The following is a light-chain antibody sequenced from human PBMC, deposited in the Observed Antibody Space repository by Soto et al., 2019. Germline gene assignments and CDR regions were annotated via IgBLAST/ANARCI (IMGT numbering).Light chain of an antibody. V-gene: IGLV2-23*03. CDR2: EGS. CDR3: CSYAGSSTFVV. Sequence: QSVLTQPASVSGYPGQSIIISCTGASSDVGSYNLVSWYQQHPGKAPKLMIYEGSKRPSGVSNRFSGSKSGNTASLTISGLQAEDEADYYCCSYAGSSTFVVFGGGTKVTVL. J-gene: IGLJ2*01. CDR1: SSDVGSYNL.